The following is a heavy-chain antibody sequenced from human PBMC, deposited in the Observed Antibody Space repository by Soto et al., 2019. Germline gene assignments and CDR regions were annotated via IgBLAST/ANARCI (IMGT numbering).Heavy chain of an antibody. CDR2: INIDGSHR. V-gene: IGHV3-74*01. CDR3: TRGASSWNGIDF. CDR1: GFTFSNYW. Sequence: EVQLVESGGVLVQPGGSLRLSCAASGFTFSNYWMHWVRQDPGKGLEWVSRINIDGSHRDYADSVKGRFTISRDDAQNTLYVQMHGLRVEDTAVYYCTRGASSWNGIDFWGQGTLVTVAS. J-gene: IGHJ4*02. D-gene: IGHD6-13*01.